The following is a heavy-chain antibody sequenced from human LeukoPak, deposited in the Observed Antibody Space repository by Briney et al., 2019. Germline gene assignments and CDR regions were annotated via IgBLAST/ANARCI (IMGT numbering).Heavy chain of an antibody. CDR2: ISSSSSYI. J-gene: IGHJ3*02. CDR1: GFTFSSYS. V-gene: IGHV3-21*01. CDR3: ARKMKTGDRVGTFDI. D-gene: IGHD1-1*01. Sequence: SGGSLRLSCAASGFTFSSYSMNWVRQAPGKGLEWVSSISSSSSYIYYADSVKGRFTISRDNAKNSLYLQMNSLTAEDTAVYYCARKMKTGDRVGTFDIWGQGTMVTVSS.